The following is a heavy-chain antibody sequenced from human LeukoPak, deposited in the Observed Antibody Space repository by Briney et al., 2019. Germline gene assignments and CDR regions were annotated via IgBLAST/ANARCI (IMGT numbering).Heavy chain of an antibody. CDR2: IYYSGST. D-gene: IGHD1-26*01. V-gene: IGHV4-39*01. J-gene: IGHJ4*02. CDR1: GGSISSSSYY. Sequence: SETLSLTCTVSGGSISSSSYYWGWIRQPPGKGLVWIGSIYYSGSTYYNPSLKSRVTISVDTSKNQFSLKLSSVTAADTAVYYCARGGSYFSRWGQGTLVTVSS. CDR3: ARGGSYFSR.